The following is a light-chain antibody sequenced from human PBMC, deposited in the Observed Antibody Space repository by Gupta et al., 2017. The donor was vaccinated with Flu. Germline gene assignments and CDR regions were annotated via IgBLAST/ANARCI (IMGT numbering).Light chain of an antibody. CDR2: KND. CDR1: RSNIAMND. V-gene: IGLV1-47*01. CDR3: ASWDDNLSDLL. Sequence: QSVLNQTPSASGTPWQRVTISCSGSRSNIAMNDVSWYQQLPRKAPNLLISKNDQRPSGVPDRISGSKSGTSASLAISGLRSEDAAYYYCASWDDNLSDLLFGGGTKLTVL. J-gene: IGLJ2*01.